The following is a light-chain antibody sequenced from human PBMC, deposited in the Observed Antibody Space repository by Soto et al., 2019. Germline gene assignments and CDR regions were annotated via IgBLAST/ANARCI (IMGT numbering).Light chain of an antibody. CDR2: EVT. V-gene: IGLV2-8*01. CDR1: SSDVGGNNY. Sequence: QSALTQPPSASGSLGKSVTISCTGTSSDVGGNNYVSWHQQHPGKAPKLMIYEVTKRPSGVPDRFSGSKSGNTASLTVSGLQAEDEADYYCSSFAGGGNPVLFGGGTKLTVL. J-gene: IGLJ2*01. CDR3: SSFAGGGNPVL.